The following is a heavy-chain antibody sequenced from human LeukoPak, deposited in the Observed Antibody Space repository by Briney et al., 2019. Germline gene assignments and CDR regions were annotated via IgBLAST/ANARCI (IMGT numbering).Heavy chain of an antibody. D-gene: IGHD6-19*01. CDR1: GFTFSTYW. CDR3: AGESGWLIEH. Sequence: GGSLRLSCAASGFTFSTYWMNWVRQAPGKGLEWVANIKQDGTTEYYVDSVKGRFTISRDNAKKSLSLQMNSLRAEDTAVYYCAGESGWLIEHWGQGTLITVSS. J-gene: IGHJ1*01. CDR2: IKQDGTTE. V-gene: IGHV3-7*03.